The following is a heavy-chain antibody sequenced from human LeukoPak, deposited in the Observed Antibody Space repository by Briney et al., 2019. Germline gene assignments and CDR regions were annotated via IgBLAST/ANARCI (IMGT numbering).Heavy chain of an antibody. Sequence: GGSLRLSCAASGFTFGSYTMHWVRQAPGKGLDWVALISYDGSEKSYADSVKGRFTISRHNTKNTLYLQINIPRAEDTAVYYCARDLYSYGPFDYWGQGTLVTVSS. J-gene: IGHJ4*02. V-gene: IGHV3-30*04. CDR2: ISYDGSEK. CDR1: GFTFGSYT. D-gene: IGHD5-18*01. CDR3: ARDLYSYGPFDY.